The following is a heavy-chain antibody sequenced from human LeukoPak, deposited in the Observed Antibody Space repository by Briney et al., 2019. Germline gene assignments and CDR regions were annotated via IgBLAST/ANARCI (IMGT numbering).Heavy chain of an antibody. D-gene: IGHD1-26*01. V-gene: IGHV3-66*01. J-gene: IGHJ4*02. Sequence: GSLRLSCAASGFSVSDKYMNWVRQAPGKGLEWVSVIYSAGSTYYADSVKGRFTISRDNSENTLYLQMNSLRVEDTAVYYCARRTGSAIDYWGQGTLVTVSS. CDR2: IYSAGST. CDR3: ARRTGSAIDY. CDR1: GFSVSDKY.